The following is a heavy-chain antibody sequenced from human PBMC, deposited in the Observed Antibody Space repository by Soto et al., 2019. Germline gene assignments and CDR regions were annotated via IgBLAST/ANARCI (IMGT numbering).Heavy chain of an antibody. J-gene: IGHJ4*02. CDR1: ELTLSKYA. CDR2: IDSRSTTI. D-gene: IGHD3-10*01. Sequence: EVQLVESGGGLVQPGGSLRLSGAASELTLSKYALIWVRQARGRGLEWVSYIDSRSTTIFYADLLKGRFTISRDNAKNSVYLQMNSLRAEDTAVYYCARWNYYGTGVDYWGQGTLVTVSS. CDR3: ARWNYYGTGVDY. V-gene: IGHV3-48*01.